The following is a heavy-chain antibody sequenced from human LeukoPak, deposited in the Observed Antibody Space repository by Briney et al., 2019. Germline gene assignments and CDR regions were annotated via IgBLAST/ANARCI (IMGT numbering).Heavy chain of an antibody. J-gene: IGHJ4*02. Sequence: ASVKVSCKASGGTFSSYAISWVRQAPGQGLEWMGGIIPIFGTANYAQKFQGRVTITADESTGTAYMELSSLRSEDTAVYYCARVLVLAAAGTRYFDYWGQGTLVTVSS. V-gene: IGHV1-69*01. CDR1: GGTFSSYA. CDR2: IIPIFGTA. CDR3: ARVLVLAAAGTRYFDY. D-gene: IGHD6-13*01.